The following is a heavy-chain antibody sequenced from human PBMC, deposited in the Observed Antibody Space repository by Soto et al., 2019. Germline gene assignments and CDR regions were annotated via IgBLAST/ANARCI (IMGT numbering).Heavy chain of an antibody. V-gene: IGHV3-23*01. J-gene: IGHJ4*02. CDR1: GFTFSSYA. CDR3: ANGLVVVPAAIDLAGFDY. Sequence: GGSLRLSCAASGFTFSSYAMSWVRQAPGKGLEWVSAISGSGGSTYYADSVKGRFTISRDNSKNTLYLQMNSLRAEDTAVYYCANGLVVVPAAIDLAGFDYWGQGTLVTVSS. CDR2: ISGSGGST. D-gene: IGHD2-2*01.